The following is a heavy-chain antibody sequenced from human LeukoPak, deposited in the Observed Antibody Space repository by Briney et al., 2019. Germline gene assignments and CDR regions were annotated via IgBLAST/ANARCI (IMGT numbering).Heavy chain of an antibody. CDR3: ARDGDYDILTGYYPAVDY. CDR2: MRKNAIT. D-gene: IGHD3-9*01. Sequence: GGSLRLSCAASGFTVSSNYMTWVRQARGKGLEWVSVMRKNAITYYADTVKGRFTISRDNSKNMLYLQMNSLRAEDTAVYYCARDGDYDILTGYYPAVDYWGQGTLVTVSS. V-gene: IGHV3-53*01. J-gene: IGHJ4*02. CDR1: GFTVSSNY.